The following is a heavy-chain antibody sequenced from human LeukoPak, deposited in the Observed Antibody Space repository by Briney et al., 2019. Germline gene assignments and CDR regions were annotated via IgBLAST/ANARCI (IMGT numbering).Heavy chain of an antibody. V-gene: IGHV1-2*02. J-gene: IGHJ3*02. CDR3: ARESTYYDSTDYYQGDAFDI. CDR2: INPNSGGT. D-gene: IGHD3-22*01. Sequence: ASVKVSCKASGYTFTSYAMNWVRQAPGQGLEWMGWINPNSGGTNYAQKFQGRVTMTRDTSISTAYMELSRLKSDDTAVYYCARESTYYDSTDYYQGDAFDIWGQGTMVTVSS. CDR1: GYTFTSYA.